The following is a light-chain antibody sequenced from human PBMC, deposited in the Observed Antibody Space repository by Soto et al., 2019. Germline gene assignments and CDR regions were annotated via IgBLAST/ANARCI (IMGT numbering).Light chain of an antibody. V-gene: IGLV2-8*01. Sequence: QSVLTQPPSASGSPGQSVTISCVGTTRDIGAYDVVSWYQQHPGKAPKLILYGVFRRPSGVPDRISGSKSGNAASMTISGLEPEDEAVYYCSSYAGSATVVFGGGTKLTVL. CDR1: TRDIGAYDV. CDR3: SSYAGSATVV. J-gene: IGLJ2*01. CDR2: GVF.